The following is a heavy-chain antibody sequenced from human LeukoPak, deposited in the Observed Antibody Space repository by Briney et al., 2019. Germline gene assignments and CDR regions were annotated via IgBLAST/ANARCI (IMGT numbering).Heavy chain of an antibody. CDR2: IISKTDDGTT. D-gene: IGHD1-26*01. CDR1: GFTFSNAW. CDR3: NADALVDPHRDFDY. Sequence: GGSLRLSCAASGFTFSNAWMSWVRPAPGKGLGLVGCIISKTDDGTTDYAAPVKGKFTNSKDDSKTTPHLNMNSLQTQDTAVFYCNADALVDPHRDFDYWGQGTLVTVSS. J-gene: IGHJ4*02. V-gene: IGHV3-15*01.